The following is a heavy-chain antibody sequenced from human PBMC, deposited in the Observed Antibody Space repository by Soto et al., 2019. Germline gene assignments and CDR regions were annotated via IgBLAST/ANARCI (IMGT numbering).Heavy chain of an antibody. CDR1: GGTFSSYA. V-gene: IGHV1-69*13. D-gene: IGHD3-10*01. J-gene: IGHJ3*02. Sequence: GASVKVSCNASGGTFSSYAISWARQAPGQGLEWMGGIIPIFGTANYAQKLQGRVTITAEESTSTDYMELSSLRSEDTAVYYCARGLTIRYVFDIWGQGTMVTVSS. CDR3: ARGLTIRYVFDI. CDR2: IIPIFGTA.